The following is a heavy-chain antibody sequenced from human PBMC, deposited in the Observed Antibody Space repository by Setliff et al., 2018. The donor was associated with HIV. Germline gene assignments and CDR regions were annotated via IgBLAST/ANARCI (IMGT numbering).Heavy chain of an antibody. J-gene: IGHJ4*02. V-gene: IGHV3-20*04. Sequence: GGSLRLSCAGSGFTFSVHSMIWVRQAPGKGLEWLSDINWSGSTTGYADSVKGRFTISRDNAKNTVYLQINSLRVEDTALYYCVREAYDVLTPHAHIDYWGQGVLVTVSS. CDR2: INWSGSTT. D-gene: IGHD3-9*01. CDR1: GFTFSVHS. CDR3: VREAYDVLTPHAHIDY.